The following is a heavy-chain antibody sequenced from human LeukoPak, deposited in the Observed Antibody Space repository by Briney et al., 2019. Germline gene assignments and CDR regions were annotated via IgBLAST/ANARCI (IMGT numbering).Heavy chain of an antibody. V-gene: IGHV1-8*01. D-gene: IGHD3-3*01. J-gene: IGHJ4*02. CDR2: MNPNSGNT. CDR1: GYTFTSYD. Sequence: ASVKVSCKASGYTFTSYDINWVRQATGQGLEWMGWMNPNSGNTGYAQKFQGRVTMTRNTSISTAYMELSSLRSEDTAVYYCARGPDYDFWSGYYSRSSYFDYWGQGTLVTVSS. CDR3: ARGPDYDFWSGYYSRSSYFDY.